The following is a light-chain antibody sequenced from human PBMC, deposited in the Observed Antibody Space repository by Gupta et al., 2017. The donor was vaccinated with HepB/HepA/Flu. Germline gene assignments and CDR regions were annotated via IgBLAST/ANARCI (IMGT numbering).Light chain of an antibody. CDR1: QSSDSW. CDR3: QQYKSYPIT. CDR2: KAS. J-gene: IGKJ5*01. V-gene: IGKV1-5*03. Sequence: DSQMTQSPSTLSTSVGDRGTITCRASQSSDSWLAWYQQKPGKAPKLLIYKASSLESGIPSSFSGSGSGTEFTLTISSLQPDDVATYYCQQYKSYPITFGQGTRLEIK.